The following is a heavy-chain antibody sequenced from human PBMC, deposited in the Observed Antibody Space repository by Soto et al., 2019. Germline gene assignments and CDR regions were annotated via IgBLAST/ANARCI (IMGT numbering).Heavy chain of an antibody. Sequence: PGGSLRLSCAASGFTFSDYAMNWVRQSPGKGLEGVSSISSSGTYIYYADSLKGRFTISRDNAKNSVDLQMNSLRADDTAVYYCARDEIQWGNYGDYLDYLGQGTLVTVSS. D-gene: IGHD4-17*01. CDR1: GFTFSDYA. J-gene: IGHJ4*02. CDR2: ISSSGTYI. V-gene: IGHV3-21*01. CDR3: ARDEIQWGNYGDYLDY.